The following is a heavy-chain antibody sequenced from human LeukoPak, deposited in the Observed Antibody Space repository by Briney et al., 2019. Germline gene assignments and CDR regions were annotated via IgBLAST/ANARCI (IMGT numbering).Heavy chain of an antibody. D-gene: IGHD4-11*01. Sequence: GGSLRLSCAASGFTFDDYTMHWVRQAPGKGLEWVANIKQDGGEKFYVDSVKGRFTISRDNAKNSLYLQMNSLRAEDTAVYYCAREDHSNYNYWGQGTLVTVSS. CDR1: GFTFDDYT. CDR3: AREDHSNYNY. CDR2: IKQDGGEK. J-gene: IGHJ4*02. V-gene: IGHV3-7*01.